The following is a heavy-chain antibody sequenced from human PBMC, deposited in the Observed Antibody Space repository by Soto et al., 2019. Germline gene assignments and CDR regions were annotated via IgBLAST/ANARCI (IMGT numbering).Heavy chain of an antibody. CDR2: IIPIFGTA. V-gene: IGHV1-69*13. Sequence: ASVKVSCKASGGTFSSYAISWVRQAPGQGLEWMGGIIPIFGTANYAQKFQGRVTITADESTSTAYMKLSSLRSEDTAVYYCARAAPYYYDSSGYYPLGYWGQGTLVTVSS. CDR1: GGTFSSYA. CDR3: ARAAPYYYDSSGYYPLGY. J-gene: IGHJ4*02. D-gene: IGHD3-22*01.